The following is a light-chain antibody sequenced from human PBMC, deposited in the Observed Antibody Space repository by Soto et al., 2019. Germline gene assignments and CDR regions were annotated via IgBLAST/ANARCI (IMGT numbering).Light chain of an antibody. Sequence: QSALTQPASVSGSPGQSITISCTGTSSDVGGYNYVSWYQQHPGKAPKLIIYEVSNRPSGVSNRFSGSKSGNTASLTISGLQAEDEADYYCCSYTGSSTFYVFGTGTKVTVL. CDR3: CSYTGSSTFYV. CDR1: SSDVGGYNY. J-gene: IGLJ1*01. CDR2: EVS. V-gene: IGLV2-14*01.